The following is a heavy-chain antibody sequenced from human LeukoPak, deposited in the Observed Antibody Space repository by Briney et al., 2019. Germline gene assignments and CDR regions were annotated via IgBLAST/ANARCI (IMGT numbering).Heavy chain of an antibody. Sequence: ASVKVSCKTSGYIFTGHYLHWVRQAPGQGLEWMGWINPNSGDTNYAQKFQGKISMTADTSTSTDYIELRRLRSDDTAVYYCAKGFDAADYYWGQGGFDFWGQGTKVIVSS. D-gene: IGHD3-16*01. CDR1: GYIFTGHY. CDR3: AKGFDAADYYWGQGGFDF. CDR2: INPNSGDT. V-gene: IGHV1-2*02. J-gene: IGHJ3*01.